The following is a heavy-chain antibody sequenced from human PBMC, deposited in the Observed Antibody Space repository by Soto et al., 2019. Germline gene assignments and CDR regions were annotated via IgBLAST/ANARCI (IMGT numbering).Heavy chain of an antibody. CDR3: ARGDILYDSSRYPLFAY. D-gene: IGHD3-22*01. Sequence: GGSLRLSCAASGFTFSSYGMHWVRQAPGKGLEWVAVIWYDGSNKYYADSVKGRFTISRDNSKNTLYLQMNSLRAEDTAVYYCARGDILYDSSRYPLFAYWGQGTLVPVSS. J-gene: IGHJ4*02. CDR1: GFTFSSYG. CDR2: IWYDGSNK. V-gene: IGHV3-33*01.